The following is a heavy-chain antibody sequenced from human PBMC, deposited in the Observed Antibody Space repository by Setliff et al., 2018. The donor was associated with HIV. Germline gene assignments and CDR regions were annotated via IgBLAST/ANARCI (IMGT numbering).Heavy chain of an antibody. V-gene: IGHV4-4*02. J-gene: IGHJ4*02. CDR1: GGSVISINS. CDR2: IFKSGDT. D-gene: IGHD4-4*01. Sequence: NPSETLSLTCDVSGGSVISINSWSWVRQSPGKGLEWIGEIFKSGDTGYNPSLRSRGSVSRDMSSNQFSLRLSSVTAADAAVYYCAAFFVTPMTTQDFWGQGTLVTVSS. CDR3: AAFFVTPMTTQDF.